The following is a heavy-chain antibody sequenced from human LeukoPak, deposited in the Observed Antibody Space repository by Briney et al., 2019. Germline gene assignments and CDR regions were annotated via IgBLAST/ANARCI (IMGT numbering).Heavy chain of an antibody. V-gene: IGHV3-30*02. CDR2: IRYDGRNK. Sequence: GGSLRLSCAASGFTFSSYAMHWVRQAPGKGLEWVAFIRYDGRNKYYADSVKGRFTISRDNSKNTLYLQMNSLRTEDTSVYYCARGTPLYGSGSYSVYYYWGQGTLVTVSS. D-gene: IGHD3-10*01. CDR3: ARGTPLYGSGSYSVYYY. J-gene: IGHJ4*02. CDR1: GFTFSSYA.